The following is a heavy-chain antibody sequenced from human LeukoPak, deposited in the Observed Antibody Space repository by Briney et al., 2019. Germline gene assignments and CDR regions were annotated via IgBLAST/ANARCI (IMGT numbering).Heavy chain of an antibody. V-gene: IGHV3-48*02. Sequence: GGSLRLSCAASGFPFSYFSLNWVRQAPGKGLEWVSYISVSGSRTTYADSVQGRFIISRNDAQNSLYLQMNSLRDEDTAVYYCAIDSGHHYDQLDCWGQGTLVTVSS. J-gene: IGHJ4*02. CDR1: GFPFSYFS. CDR3: AIDSGHHYDQLDC. D-gene: IGHD3-22*01. CDR2: ISVSGSRT.